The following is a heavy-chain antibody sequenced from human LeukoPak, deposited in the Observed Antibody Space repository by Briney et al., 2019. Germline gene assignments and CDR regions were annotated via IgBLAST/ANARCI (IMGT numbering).Heavy chain of an antibody. D-gene: IGHD3-22*01. CDR1: GGSFSGYY. V-gene: IGHV4-34*01. CDR3: ARISQSITMIVADAFDI. CDR2: INHSGST. Sequence: SETLSLTCAVYGGSFSGYYWSWIRQPPGKGLEWIGEINHSGSTNYNPSLKSRVTISVDTSKNQFSLKLSSVTAADTAVYYCARISQSITMIVADAFDIWGQGTMVTVSS. J-gene: IGHJ3*02.